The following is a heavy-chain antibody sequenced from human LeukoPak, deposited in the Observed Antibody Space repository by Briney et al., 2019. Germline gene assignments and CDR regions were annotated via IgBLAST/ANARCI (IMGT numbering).Heavy chain of an antibody. Sequence: PGGSLRLSCAASGNYWIHWVRQTPGKGLVWVSHINSDGSWTSYADSVKGRFTISKDNAKNTVYLQMNSLRAEDTAVYYCARDHGAQYYYGSGSRTFDYWGQGTLVTVSS. CDR2: INSDGSWT. CDR1: GNYW. CDR3: ARDHGAQYYYGSGSRTFDY. D-gene: IGHD3-10*01. V-gene: IGHV3-74*01. J-gene: IGHJ4*02.